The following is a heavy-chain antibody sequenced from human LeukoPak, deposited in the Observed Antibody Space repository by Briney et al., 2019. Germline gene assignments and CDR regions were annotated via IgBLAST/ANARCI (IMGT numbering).Heavy chain of an antibody. CDR1: GFTFDDYA. CDR2: ISWNSGII. V-gene: IGHV3-9*01. Sequence: GGSLRLSCAASGFTFDDYAMHWVRQAPGKGLEWVSHISWNSGIIGYADSVKGRFTISRDNAKNSLYLQMNSLRADDTALYYCAKDITYVIVGAFQHWGQGTLVTVSS. CDR3: AKDITYVIVGAFQH. D-gene: IGHD1-26*01. J-gene: IGHJ1*01.